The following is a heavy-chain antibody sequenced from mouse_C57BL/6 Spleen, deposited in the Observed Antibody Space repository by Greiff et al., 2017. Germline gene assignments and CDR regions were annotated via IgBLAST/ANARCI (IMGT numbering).Heavy chain of an antibody. CDR2: ISSGGSYT. CDR1: GFTFSSYG. D-gene: IGHD2-1*01. V-gene: IGHV5-6*02. Sequence: DVKLVESGGDLVKPGGSLKLSCAASGFTFSSYGMSWVRQTPDKRLEWVATISSGGSYTYYPDSVKGRFTISSDNAKNTLYLQMSSLKSEDTAMYYCARQGGNYRDFDYWGQGTTLTVSS. CDR3: ARQGGNYRDFDY. J-gene: IGHJ2*01.